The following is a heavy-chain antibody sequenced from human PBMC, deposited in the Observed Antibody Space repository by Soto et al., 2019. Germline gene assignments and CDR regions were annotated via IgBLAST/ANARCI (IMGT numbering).Heavy chain of an antibody. CDR2: TYYTADT. CDR1: GVAIRSYV. J-gene: IGHJ4*01. V-gene: IGHV4-59*01. D-gene: IGHD1-26*01. Sequence: CETPSLTCTVSGVAIRSYVWSWISQHPGKGLEWMGSTYYTADTKYNPSLESRATISADPSKKQFSLRLGPVTAADTALYYGAGSRDRSMGSAYWRYRALVTGTS. CDR3: AGSRDRSMGSAY.